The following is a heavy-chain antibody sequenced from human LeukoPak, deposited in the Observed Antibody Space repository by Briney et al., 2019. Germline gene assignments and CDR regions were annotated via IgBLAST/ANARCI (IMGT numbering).Heavy chain of an antibody. D-gene: IGHD5-18*01. Sequence: SETLSLTCTVSGGSISSYYWSWIRQPPGKGLEWIGYIYYSGSTNYNPSLKSRVTISVDTSKNQFSLKLSSVTAADTAVYYCARGGVRLWEYYFDYWGQGTLVTVSS. V-gene: IGHV4-59*08. CDR1: GGSISSYY. CDR2: IYYSGST. J-gene: IGHJ4*02. CDR3: ARGGVRLWEYYFDY.